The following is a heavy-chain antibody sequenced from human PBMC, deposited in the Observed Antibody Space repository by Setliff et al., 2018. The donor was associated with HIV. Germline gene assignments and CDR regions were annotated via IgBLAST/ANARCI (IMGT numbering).Heavy chain of an antibody. CDR2: IHHTGST. D-gene: IGHD4-17*01. J-gene: IGHJ4*02. CDR3: AKGAGFYGDYTFDY. V-gene: IGHV4-59*02. Sequence: SETLSLTCTVSDDSVSTFYWNWIRQPPGKGLEWIGFIHHTGSTVSNPSLKSRVTILMDASKNKFSLKVTSVTSADTAVYYCAKGAGFYGDYTFDYWGRGNLVTVSS. CDR1: DDSVSTFY.